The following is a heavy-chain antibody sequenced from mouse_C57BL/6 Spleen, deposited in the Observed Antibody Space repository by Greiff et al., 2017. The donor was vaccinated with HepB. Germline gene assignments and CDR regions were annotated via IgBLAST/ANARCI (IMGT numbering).Heavy chain of an antibody. V-gene: IGHV5-17*03. CDR3: ARRGYGSSSWYFDV. Sequence: EVQLVESGGGLVKPGGSLKLSCAASGFTFSDYGMHWVRQAPEKGLEWVAYISNGGGSTYYPDTVKGRFTISRDNAKNTLYLQMSRLKSEDTAMYYCARRGYGSSSWYFDVWGTGTTVTVSS. CDR1: GFTFSDYG. D-gene: IGHD1-1*01. CDR2: ISNGGGST. J-gene: IGHJ1*03.